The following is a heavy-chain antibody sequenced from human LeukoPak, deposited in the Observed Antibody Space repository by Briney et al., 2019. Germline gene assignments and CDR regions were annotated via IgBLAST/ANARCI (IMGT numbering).Heavy chain of an antibody. J-gene: IGHJ4*02. Sequence: AGGSLRLSCAASGFTFSGSAMHWVRQASGKGLEWVGRIRNKANSYATAYAASVKGRFTISRDDSKNTAYPQMNSLKTEDTAVYYCRASHGSGSYPDYWGQGTLVTVSS. CDR1: GFTFSGSA. CDR3: RASHGSGSYPDY. D-gene: IGHD3-10*01. CDR2: IRNKANSYAT. V-gene: IGHV3-73*01.